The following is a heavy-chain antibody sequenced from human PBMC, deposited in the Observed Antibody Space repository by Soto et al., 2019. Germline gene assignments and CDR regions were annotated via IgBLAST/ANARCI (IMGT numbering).Heavy chain of an antibody. D-gene: IGHD5-12*01. Sequence: LSCAASGFTFSSYSMNWVRQAPGKGLEWVSYISSSSSTIYYADSVKGRFIISRDISKNTLYLQMNILRAEDTAVYYCHGYGYWGQGTLVTVSS. J-gene: IGHJ4*02. CDR2: ISSSSSTI. CDR1: GFTFSSYS. CDR3: HGYGY. V-gene: IGHV3-48*01.